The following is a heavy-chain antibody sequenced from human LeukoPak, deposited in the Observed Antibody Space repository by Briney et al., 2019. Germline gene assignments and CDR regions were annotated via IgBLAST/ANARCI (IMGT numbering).Heavy chain of an antibody. CDR1: GFTFDDYA. CDR3: ARTTFLDY. V-gene: IGHV3-9*01. CDR2: ISWNSGSI. Sequence: GGSLRLSCAASGFTFDDYAMHWVRQAPGKGLEWVSGISWNSGSIGYADSVKGRFTISRDNAQNSLYLQMNSLRAEDTAVYYCARTTFLDYWGQGTLVTVSS. J-gene: IGHJ4*02. D-gene: IGHD1-7*01.